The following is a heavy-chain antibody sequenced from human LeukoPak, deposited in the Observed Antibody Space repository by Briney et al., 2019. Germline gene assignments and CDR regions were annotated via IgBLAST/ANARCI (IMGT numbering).Heavy chain of an antibody. CDR1: DYSISSGYF. CDR3: ARGGGPHGSGSYYVLLDY. D-gene: IGHD3-10*01. J-gene: IGHJ4*02. Sequence: PSETLSLTCTVSDYSISSGYFWTWIRQPPGRGLEWIGEINHSGSTNYNPSLKSRVTISVDTSKNQFSLKLSSVTAADTAVYYCARGGGPHGSGSYYVLLDYWGQGTLVTVSS. V-gene: IGHV4-38-2*02. CDR2: INHSGST.